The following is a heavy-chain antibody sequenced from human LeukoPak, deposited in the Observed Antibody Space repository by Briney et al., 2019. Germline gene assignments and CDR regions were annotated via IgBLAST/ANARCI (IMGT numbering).Heavy chain of an antibody. CDR1: GYTFTSYG. J-gene: IGHJ4*02. Sequence: GASVKVSCKASGYTFTSYGISWVRQAPGQGLEWMGWISAYNGNTNYAQKLQGRVTMTTDTSTSTAYMELRSLRSDDTAVYYCARGPEYYYDSSGTPFDYWGQGTLVTVSS. D-gene: IGHD3-22*01. CDR3: ARGPEYYYDSSGTPFDY. V-gene: IGHV1-18*01. CDR2: ISAYNGNT.